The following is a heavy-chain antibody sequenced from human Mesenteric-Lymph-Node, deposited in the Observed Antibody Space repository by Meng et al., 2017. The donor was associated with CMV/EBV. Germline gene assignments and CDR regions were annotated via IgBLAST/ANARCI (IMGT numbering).Heavy chain of an antibody. CDR1: GFTISGYW. Sequence: GESLKISCAASGFTISGYWMHWVRQAPGKGLVWVSRINSDGSSTSYADSVKGRFTISRDNAKNTLYLQMNSLRDEDTAVYCCARGNVGALWYFDYWGQGTLVTVSS. CDR2: INSDGSST. CDR3: ARGNVGALWYFDY. D-gene: IGHD1-26*01. J-gene: IGHJ4*02. V-gene: IGHV3-74*01.